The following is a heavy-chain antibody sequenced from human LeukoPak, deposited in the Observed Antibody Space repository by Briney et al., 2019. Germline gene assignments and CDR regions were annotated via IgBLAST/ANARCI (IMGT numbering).Heavy chain of an antibody. CDR3: ARSGILTGYYRYFDY. CDR1: GGSISSYY. D-gene: IGHD3-9*01. V-gene: IGHV4-39*07. J-gene: IGHJ4*02. Sequence: SETLSLTCTVSGGSISSYYWGWIRQPPGKGLEWIGSIYYSGSTYYNPSLKSRVTISVDTSKNQFSLKLSSVTAADTAVYYCARSGILTGYYRYFDYWGQGTLVTVSS. CDR2: IYYSGST.